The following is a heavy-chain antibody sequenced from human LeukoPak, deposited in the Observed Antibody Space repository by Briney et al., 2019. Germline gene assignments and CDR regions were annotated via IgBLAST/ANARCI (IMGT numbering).Heavy chain of an antibody. D-gene: IGHD4/OR15-4a*01. CDR3: CRIPGGANMCDH. Sequence: GGSLRLSCAASGFTFSSYWMSWVRQAPGKGPEWVANIKQDGSDKYYVDSVKGRFTISRDNAKNSLYLQMNSLRADDTAVYYCCRIPGGANMCDHLGQGTLVTVSS. V-gene: IGHV3-7*01. CDR2: IKQDGSDK. CDR1: GFTFSSYW. J-gene: IGHJ4*02.